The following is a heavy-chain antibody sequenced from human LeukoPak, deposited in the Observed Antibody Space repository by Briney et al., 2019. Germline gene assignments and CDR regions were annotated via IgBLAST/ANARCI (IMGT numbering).Heavy chain of an antibody. CDR1: GFTFSDYS. CDR3: AKDRKDYGSGSYYYFDY. J-gene: IGHJ4*02. Sequence: GGSLRLSCAASGFTFSDYSMHWVRQAPGKGLNWVAFIRYDGNNKYYADSVKGRFTISRDNSKNTLYLQMNSLRAEDTAVYYCAKDRKDYGSGSYYYFDYWGQGTLVTVSS. CDR2: IRYDGNNK. D-gene: IGHD3-10*01. V-gene: IGHV3-30*02.